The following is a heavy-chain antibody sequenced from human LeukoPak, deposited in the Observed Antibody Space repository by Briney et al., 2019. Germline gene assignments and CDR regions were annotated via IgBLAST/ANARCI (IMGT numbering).Heavy chain of an antibody. CDR3: ASVGVVPAAHGWFDP. J-gene: IGHJ5*02. V-gene: IGHV4-34*01. CDR1: GGSFSGYY. D-gene: IGHD2-2*01. CDR2: INHSGST. Sequence: PSETLSLTCAVYGGSFSGYYWSWIRQPPGKGLEWIGEINHSGSTNYNPSLKSRVTISVDTSKNQFSLKLSSVTAADTAVYYCASVGVVPAAHGWFDPWGQGTLVTVS.